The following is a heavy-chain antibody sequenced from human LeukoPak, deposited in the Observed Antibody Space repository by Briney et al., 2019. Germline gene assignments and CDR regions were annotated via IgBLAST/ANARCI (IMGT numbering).Heavy chain of an antibody. CDR3: ARRYFDY. Sequence: GGSLRLSCVASGITFSTYAMSWVRQAPGKGLEWVSVISSSGSSTYYADSVKGRFTISRDNLKNTLYLQMNSLRAEDTAVYYCARRYFDYWGQGTLVTVSS. J-gene: IGHJ4*02. CDR1: GITFSTYA. CDR2: ISSSGSST. V-gene: IGHV3-23*01.